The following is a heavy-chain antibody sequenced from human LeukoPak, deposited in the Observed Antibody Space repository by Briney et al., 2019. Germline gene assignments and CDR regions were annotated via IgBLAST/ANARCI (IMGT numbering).Heavy chain of an antibody. CDR1: GGSISSHY. D-gene: IGHD6-6*01. CDR2: IYYSGST. Sequence: SETLSLTCTVSGGSISSHYWSWIRQPPGKGLEWIGYIYYSGSTNYNPSLKSRVTMSVDTSKNQFSLKLSSVTAADTAVYYCARDREQLGRYYYYYYMDVWGKGTTVTVSS. CDR3: ARDREQLGRYYYYYYMDV. J-gene: IGHJ6*03. V-gene: IGHV4-59*11.